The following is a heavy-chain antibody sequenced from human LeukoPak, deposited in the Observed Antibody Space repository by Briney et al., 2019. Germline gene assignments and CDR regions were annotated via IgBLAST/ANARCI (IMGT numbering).Heavy chain of an antibody. CDR1: GYTFTSYG. CDR2: ISAYNGNT. V-gene: IGHV1-18*01. Sequence: GASVKVSCKASGYTFTSYGISWVRQAPGQGLEWMGWISAYNGNTNYAQKLQGRVTMTTDTSTSTAYMELRSLRSDDTAVYYCARDLGNYYDSSGYGWFDPWGQGTLVTVSS. D-gene: IGHD3-22*01. CDR3: ARDLGNYYDSSGYGWFDP. J-gene: IGHJ5*02.